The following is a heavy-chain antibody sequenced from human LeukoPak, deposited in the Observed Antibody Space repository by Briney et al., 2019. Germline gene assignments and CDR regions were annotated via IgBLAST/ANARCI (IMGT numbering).Heavy chain of an antibody. CDR2: IYHSGST. CDR1: GGSISSGGYY. Sequence: SPETLSLTCTVSGGSISSGGYYWSWIRQPPGKGLEWIGYIYHSGSTYYNPSLKSRVTISVDRSKNQFSLKLSSVTAADTAVYYCARDQDPDSSGWFDYWGQGTLVTVSS. J-gene: IGHJ4*02. V-gene: IGHV4-30-2*01. CDR3: ARDQDPDSSGWFDY. D-gene: IGHD6-19*01.